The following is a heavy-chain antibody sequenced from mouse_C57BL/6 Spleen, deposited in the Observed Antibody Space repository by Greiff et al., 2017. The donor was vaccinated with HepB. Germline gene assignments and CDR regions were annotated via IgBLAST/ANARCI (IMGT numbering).Heavy chain of an antibody. CDR1: GYSFTGYY. CDR2: INPSTGGT. D-gene: IGHD1-1*01. CDR3: ARSYHYGSSHYAMDY. Sequence: VQLKESGPELVKPGASVKISCKASGYSFTGYYMNWVKQSPEKSLEWIGEINPSTGGTTYNQKFKAKATLTVDKSSSTAYMQLKSLTSEDSAVYYCARSYHYGSSHYAMDYWGQGTSVTVSS. V-gene: IGHV1-42*01. J-gene: IGHJ4*01.